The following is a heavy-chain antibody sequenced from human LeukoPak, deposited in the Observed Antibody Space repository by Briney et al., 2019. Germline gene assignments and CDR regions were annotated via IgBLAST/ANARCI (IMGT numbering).Heavy chain of an antibody. CDR3: ARDGGGIAAAGAFDY. CDR1: GYTFTGYY. V-gene: IGHV1-2*02. J-gene: IGHJ4*02. CDR2: INPNSGGT. Sequence: ASVKVSCKASGYTFTGYYMHWVRQAPGQGLEWMGWINPNSGGTNYAQKFQGRVTMTRDTSISTAYMELSRLRSADTAGYYGARDGGGIAAAGAFDYWGQGTLVSVCS. D-gene: IGHD6-13*01.